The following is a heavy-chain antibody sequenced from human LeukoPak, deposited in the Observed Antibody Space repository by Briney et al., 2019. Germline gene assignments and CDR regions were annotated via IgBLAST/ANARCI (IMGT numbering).Heavy chain of an antibody. D-gene: IGHD7-27*01. CDR2: ISWNSGSI. V-gene: IGHV3-9*01. J-gene: IGHJ4*02. Sequence: PGRSLRLSCAASGFTFDDYAMHWVRQAPGKGLEWVSGISWNSGSIGYADSVKGRFTISRDNSKNTLYLQMNSLRAEDTAVYYCARDLGTEEYYFDYWGQGTLVTVSS. CDR1: GFTFDDYA. CDR3: ARDLGTEEYYFDY.